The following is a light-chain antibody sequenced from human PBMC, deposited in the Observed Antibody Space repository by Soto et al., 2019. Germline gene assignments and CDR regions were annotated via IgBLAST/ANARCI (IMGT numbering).Light chain of an antibody. V-gene: IGKV1-39*01. Sequence: DIQLTQSPSSLSSSLGDRVTLTCLASQTISNYLNWYQQKSGRAPELLVYAASNLQSGVPSRFSGSGSGTDFTLTISCLQSEDFATYYCQQYYSYPRTFGQGTKVDIK. CDR2: AAS. CDR1: QTISNY. CDR3: QQYYSYPRT. J-gene: IGKJ1*01.